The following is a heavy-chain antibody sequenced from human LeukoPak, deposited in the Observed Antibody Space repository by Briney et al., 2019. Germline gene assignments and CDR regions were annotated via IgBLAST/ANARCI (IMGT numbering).Heavy chain of an antibody. CDR2: IYYSGST. Sequence: SETLSLTCTVSGGSISSYYWSWIRPPPGKGLEWIGYIYYSGSTNYNPSLKSRVTISVDTSKNQFSLKLSSVTAADTAVYYCARIALHDYGDYYFDYWGQGTLVTVSS. D-gene: IGHD4-17*01. V-gene: IGHV4-59*01. J-gene: IGHJ4*02. CDR3: ARIALHDYGDYYFDY. CDR1: GGSISSYY.